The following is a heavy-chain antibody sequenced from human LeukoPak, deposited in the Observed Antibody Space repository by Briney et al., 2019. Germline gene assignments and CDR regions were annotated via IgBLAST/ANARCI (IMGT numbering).Heavy chain of an antibody. CDR1: GFTFNTYI. Sequence: GGSLRLSCAASGFTFNTYIMHWVRQAPGKGLVWVSRIDTDGKTTTYADSVKGRFTISRDNAKNMLYLQMNSLRAEDTAVYYCVRDKDGYNFWGQGTLVSVSS. CDR2: IDTDGKTT. CDR3: VRDKDGYNF. J-gene: IGHJ4*02. V-gene: IGHV3-74*01. D-gene: IGHD5-24*01.